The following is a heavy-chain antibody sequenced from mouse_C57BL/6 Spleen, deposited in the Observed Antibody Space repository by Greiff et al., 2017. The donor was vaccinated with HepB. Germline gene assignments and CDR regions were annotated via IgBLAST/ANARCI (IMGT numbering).Heavy chain of an antibody. Sequence: VQLQQSGAELARPGASVKMSCKASGYTFTSYTMHWVKQRPGQGLEWIGYINPSSGYTKYNQKFKDKATLTADKSSSTAYMQLSSLTSEDSAVYYCARSGGLRDFDYWGQGTTLTVSS. CDR1: GYTFTSYT. J-gene: IGHJ2*01. CDR2: INPSSGYT. D-gene: IGHD2-2*01. V-gene: IGHV1-4*01. CDR3: ARSGGLRDFDY.